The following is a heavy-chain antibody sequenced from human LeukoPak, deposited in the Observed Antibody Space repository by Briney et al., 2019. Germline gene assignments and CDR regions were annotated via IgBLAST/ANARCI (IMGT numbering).Heavy chain of an antibody. CDR2: IYYSGST. CDR1: GGSISSTNYY. J-gene: IGHJ4*02. V-gene: IGHV4-39*01. CDR3: ARSPQHYDFWSGYSTYFDY. Sequence: SETLSLTCSVSGGSISSTNYYWGWIRQPPGKGLEWIGSIYYSGSTYYNPSLKSRVTISVDTSKNQFSLKLSSVTAADTAVYYCARSPQHYDFWSGYSTYFDYWGQGTLVTVSS. D-gene: IGHD3-3*01.